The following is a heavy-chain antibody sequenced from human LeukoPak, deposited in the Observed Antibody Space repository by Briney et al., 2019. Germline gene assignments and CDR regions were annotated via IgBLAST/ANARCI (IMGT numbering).Heavy chain of an antibody. CDR2: ISAYNGDT. CDR3: ARDPSNSSGFHPHSDY. D-gene: IGHD3-22*01. J-gene: IGHJ4*02. V-gene: IGHV1-18*01. CDR1: GYTFTNHG. Sequence: ASVKVSCKASGYTFTNHGITWVRQAPGQGLEWMGWISAYNGDTKYAQKLQGRVIMTTDTSTNTAYMELRSLRSDDTAVYYCARDPSNSSGFHPHSDYWGQGTLVTVSS.